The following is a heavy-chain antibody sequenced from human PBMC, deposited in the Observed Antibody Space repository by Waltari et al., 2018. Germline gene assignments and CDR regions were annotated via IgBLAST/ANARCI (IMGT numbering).Heavy chain of an antibody. J-gene: IGHJ1*01. CDR2: ISFDGNYK. CDR1: GFTFSSSA. CDR3: ARDRRMAVAGAEYFQY. V-gene: IGHV3-30*04. D-gene: IGHD2-21*01. Sequence: QVQLVESGGGVVQPGTSLRLSCAASGFTFSSSAITWVRQAPGKGLGWLDIISFDGNYKVYADSVTGRFTVSRDNDEKTVYLEINSLRPDDTAIYYCARDRRMAVAGAEYFQYWGRGTVVTVSS.